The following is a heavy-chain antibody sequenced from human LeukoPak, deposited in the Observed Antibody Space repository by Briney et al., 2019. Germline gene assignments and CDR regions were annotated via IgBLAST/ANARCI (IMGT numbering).Heavy chain of an antibody. V-gene: IGHV1-8*03. Sequence: GASVKVSCKASGYTFTSYDINWVRQATGQGLEWMGWMNPNSGNTGYAQKFQGRVTITRNTSISTAYMELSSLRSEDTAVYYCARKVFGYSGYDLNSGYYYYYMDVWGKGTTVTVSS. J-gene: IGHJ6*03. D-gene: IGHD5-12*01. CDR2: MNPNSGNT. CDR3: ARKVFGYSGYDLNSGYYYYYMDV. CDR1: GYTFTSYD.